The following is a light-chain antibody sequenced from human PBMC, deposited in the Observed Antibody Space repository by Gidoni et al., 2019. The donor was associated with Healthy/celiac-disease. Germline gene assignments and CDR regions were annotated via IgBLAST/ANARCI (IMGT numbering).Light chain of an antibody. CDR3: LLYYGGAWV. V-gene: IGLV7-43*01. CDR2: STS. CDR1: TGAVTSGYY. Sequence: QTVVPQEPLLTVSPGGTVTLTCASSTGAVTSGYYPNWFQQKPGQAPRALIYSTSNKHPWTPARFSGSLLGGKAALTLSGVQPEDEAEYDCLLYYGGAWVFGGGTKLTVL. J-gene: IGLJ3*02.